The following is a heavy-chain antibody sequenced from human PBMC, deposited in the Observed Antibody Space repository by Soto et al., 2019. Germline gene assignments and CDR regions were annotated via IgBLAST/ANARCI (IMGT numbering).Heavy chain of an antibody. CDR2: IVVGSGNT. CDR1: GFTFTSSA. CDR3: AANTYGDLYYFDY. Sequence: SVKVSCKASGFTFTSSAVQWVRQARGQRLEWIGWIVVGSGNTNYAQKFQERVTITRDMSTSTAYMELSSLRSEDTAVYYCAANTYGDLYYFDYWGQGTLVTVS. V-gene: IGHV1-58*01. D-gene: IGHD4-17*01. J-gene: IGHJ4*02.